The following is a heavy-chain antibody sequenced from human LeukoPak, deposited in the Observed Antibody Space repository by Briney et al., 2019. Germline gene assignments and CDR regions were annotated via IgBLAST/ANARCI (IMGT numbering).Heavy chain of an antibody. J-gene: IGHJ4*02. CDR1: GFSFSIYW. Sequence: PGGSLRLSCAGSGFSFSIYWMHWVRQAPGKGLAWVSRVSSDGSSTSYADSVKGRFTISRDNARNTLFLQMNSLRAEDTAVYYCATLAAADTDYWGQGTLVTVSS. V-gene: IGHV3-74*01. CDR2: VSSDGSST. D-gene: IGHD6-13*01. CDR3: ATLAAADTDY.